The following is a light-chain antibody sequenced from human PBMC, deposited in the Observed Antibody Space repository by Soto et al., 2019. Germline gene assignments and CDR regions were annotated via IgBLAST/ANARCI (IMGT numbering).Light chain of an antibody. CDR1: QSVGSD. CDR3: HQYNKWPPLST. J-gene: IGKJ2*01. Sequence: EVAMTQSPATLSVSPGERATLSCRASQSVGSDLAWFQQKPGQAPRLLIYGASTRATGIPARFRGSGSGTDFTLTISSLQSEDSAVYYCHQYNKWPPLSTFGQGTKLEIK. CDR2: GAS. V-gene: IGKV3-15*01.